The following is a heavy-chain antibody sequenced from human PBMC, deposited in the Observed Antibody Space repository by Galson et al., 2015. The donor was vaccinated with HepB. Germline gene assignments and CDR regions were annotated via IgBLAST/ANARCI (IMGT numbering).Heavy chain of an antibody. J-gene: IGHJ6*03. D-gene: IGHD2-2*01. V-gene: IGHV1-69*13. CDR3: ARTQDCSSTSCYYPGGVYYYYMDV. CDR2: IIPIFGTA. Sequence: SVKVSCKASGGTFSSYAISWVRQAPGQGLEWMGGIIPIFGTANYAQKFQGRVTITADESTSTAYMELGSLRSEDTAVYYCARTQDCSSTSCYYPGGVYYYYMDVWGKGTTVTVSS. CDR1: GGTFSSYA.